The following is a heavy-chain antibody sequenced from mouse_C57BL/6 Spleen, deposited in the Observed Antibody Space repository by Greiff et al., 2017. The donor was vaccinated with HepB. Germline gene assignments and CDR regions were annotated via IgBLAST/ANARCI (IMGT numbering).Heavy chain of an antibody. Sequence: EVQLQESGPGLVKPSQSLSLTCSVTGYSITSGYYWNWIRQFPGNKLEWMGYISYDGSNNYNQSLKNRISITRDTSKNQFFLKLNSVTTEDTATYYCARETYWGQGTLVTVSA. CDR1: GYSITSGYY. V-gene: IGHV3-6*01. CDR2: ISYDGSN. CDR3: ARETY. J-gene: IGHJ3*01.